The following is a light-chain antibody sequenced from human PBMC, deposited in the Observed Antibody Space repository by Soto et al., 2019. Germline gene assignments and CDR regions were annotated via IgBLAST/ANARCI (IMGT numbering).Light chain of an antibody. Sequence: EIVMTQSPSTLSVSPGERATLSCRASQSMSSNLAWYQQRPGQAPRLLIYGASTRATGIPARFSASGSGTDFTLTISDVQPEDFALYYCHQRQSWPRTFGQGTKVDIK. CDR1: QSMSSN. CDR3: HQRQSWPRT. V-gene: IGKV3-15*01. J-gene: IGKJ1*01. CDR2: GAS.